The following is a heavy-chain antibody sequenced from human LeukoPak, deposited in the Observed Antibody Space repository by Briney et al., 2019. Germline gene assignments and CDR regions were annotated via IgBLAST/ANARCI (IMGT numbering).Heavy chain of an antibody. D-gene: IGHD3-22*01. J-gene: IGHJ4*02. CDR1: GGTFSSYA. CDR2: IIPIFGTA. Sequence: SVKVSCKASGGTFSSYAISWVRQAPGQGLEWMGGIIPIFGTANYAQKFQGRVTITADESTSTAYMELSSLRSEDTAVYYCARGAPPYYYDSSGTGFDYWGQGTLVTVSS. CDR3: ARGAPPYYYDSSGTGFDY. V-gene: IGHV1-69*13.